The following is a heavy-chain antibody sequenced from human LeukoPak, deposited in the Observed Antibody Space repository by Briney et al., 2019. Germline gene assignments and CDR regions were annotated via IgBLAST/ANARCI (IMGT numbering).Heavy chain of an antibody. CDR3: STAVYSSGLDY. V-gene: IGHV3-15*01. D-gene: IGHD6-19*01. Sequence: PGGSLRLSCAASGFTFSSYSMSWVRQAPGKGLEWVGRIKSKSDGGTTDYAAPVKGRFSISRDDSKNTLYLQMNSLETEDTAVYYCSTAVYSSGLDYWGQGTLVTVSS. J-gene: IGHJ4*02. CDR2: IKSKSDGGTT. CDR1: GFTFSSYS.